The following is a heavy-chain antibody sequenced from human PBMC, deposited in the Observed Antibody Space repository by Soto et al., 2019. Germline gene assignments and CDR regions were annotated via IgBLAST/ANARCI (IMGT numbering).Heavy chain of an antibody. Sequence: ASVNVSCKASGYTFIDLYLHWVRQAPPQGREGMGWINPHSGGTDYAQKFQGRVTMTRDTSISTAFMDPSRVISDGTAVYYCVRGAAGDSSLVTYHFDSWGQGTMVTVSS. CDR3: VRGAAGDSSLVTYHFDS. D-gene: IGHD3-16*01. CDR1: GYTFIDLY. CDR2: INPHSGGT. J-gene: IGHJ4*02. V-gene: IGHV1-2*02.